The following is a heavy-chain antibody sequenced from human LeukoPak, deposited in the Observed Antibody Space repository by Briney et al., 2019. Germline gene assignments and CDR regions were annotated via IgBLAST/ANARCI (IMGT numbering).Heavy chain of an antibody. CDR3: ARGRVGYGWFDP. J-gene: IGHJ5*02. Sequence: ASVKVSCKASGYTSTSYAMHWVRQAPGQRLEWMGWINAGNGNTKYSQNFQGRVTITRDTSASTAYMELSSLGSEDTAVYYCARGRVGYGWFDPWGQGTLVTVSS. CDR1: GYTSTSYA. V-gene: IGHV1-3*01. D-gene: IGHD3-16*01. CDR2: INAGNGNT.